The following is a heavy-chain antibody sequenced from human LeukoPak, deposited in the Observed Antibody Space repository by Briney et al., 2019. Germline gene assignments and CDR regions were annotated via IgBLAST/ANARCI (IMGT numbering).Heavy chain of an antibody. D-gene: IGHD1-14*01. J-gene: IGHJ4*02. CDR3: AKPARTDYTDY. CDR2: ISGSGGST. CDR1: GFTLRSYV. V-gene: IGHV3-23*01. Sequence: GGSLRLSCVASGFTLRSYVMNWVRQAPGKGLEWVSAISGSGGSTYYVDSVKGRFTISRDNSKNTLYLQMNSLRAEDTAVYYCAKPARTDYTDYWGQGTLVTVSS.